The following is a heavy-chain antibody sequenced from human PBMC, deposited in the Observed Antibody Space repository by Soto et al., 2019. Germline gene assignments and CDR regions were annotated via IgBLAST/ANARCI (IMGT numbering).Heavy chain of an antibody. J-gene: IGHJ6*02. Sequence: QVQLVRSGAEVKKPGASVKVSCKASGYTFTSYGISWVRQAPGQGLEWIGWISAYNGNTNYAQKLQGRVTMTTDTSTITAFMELRSLRSDDTAVYYCARDGNWKDRNYHYYGMDVWGQGTTVTVSS. D-gene: IGHD1-1*01. CDR2: ISAYNGNT. CDR3: ARDGNWKDRNYHYYGMDV. V-gene: IGHV1-18*01. CDR1: GYTFTSYG.